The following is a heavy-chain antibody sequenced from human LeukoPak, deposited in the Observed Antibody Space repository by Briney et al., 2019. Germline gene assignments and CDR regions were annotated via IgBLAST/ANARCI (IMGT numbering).Heavy chain of an antibody. CDR1: GGSISSYY. J-gene: IGHJ5*02. Sequence: PSETLSLTCTVSGGSISSYYWSWIRQPAGKGLEWIGRIYTSGSTNYNPSLKSRVTMSVDTSTNQFSLKLRSVTAAATAVYYCARGGDWDCSSTSCYPPGWFDPWGQGTLVTVSS. D-gene: IGHD2-2*01. V-gene: IGHV4-4*07. CDR2: IYTSGST. CDR3: ARGGDWDCSSTSCYPPGWFDP.